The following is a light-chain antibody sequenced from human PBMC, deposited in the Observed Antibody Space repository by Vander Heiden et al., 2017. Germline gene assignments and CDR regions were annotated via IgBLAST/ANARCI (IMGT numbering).Light chain of an antibody. Sequence: DIQMTQSPSPLSASVGDRITITCRASPTIKVYLAWYQQKPGRAPMLLIPCASTLQSGVPCRFSGSGSGTDFTLTISSLQPEDFATYYCQQSYMSPWTFGHGTKVDIK. V-gene: IGKV1-39*01. J-gene: IGKJ1*01. CDR2: CAS. CDR1: PTIKVY. CDR3: QQSYMSPWT.